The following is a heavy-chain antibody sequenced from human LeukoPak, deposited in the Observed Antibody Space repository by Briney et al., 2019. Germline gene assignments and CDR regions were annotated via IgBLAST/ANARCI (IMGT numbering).Heavy chain of an antibody. V-gene: IGHV3-30*01. CDR3: ASQILTITIFGVVTDY. J-gene: IGHJ4*02. CDR1: GFTFSSYA. CDR2: ISYDGSNK. Sequence: PGRSLRLSCAASGFTFSSYAMHWVRQAPGKGLEWVAVISYDGSNKYYADSVKGRFTISRDNSKNTLHLQMNSLRAEDTAVYYCASQILTITIFGVVTDYWGQGTLVTVSS. D-gene: IGHD3-3*01.